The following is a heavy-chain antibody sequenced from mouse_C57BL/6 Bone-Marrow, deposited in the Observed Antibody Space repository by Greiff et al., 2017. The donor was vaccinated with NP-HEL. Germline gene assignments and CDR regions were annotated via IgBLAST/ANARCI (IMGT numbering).Heavy chain of an antibody. CDR2: IRNKANGYTT. CDR1: GFTFTDYY. CDR3: ASLCDYAMDY. J-gene: IGHJ4*01. Sequence: VQLKESGGGLVQPGGSLSLSCAASGFTFTDYYMSWVRQPPGKALEWLGFIRNKANGYTTEYSASVKGRFTISRDNSQSILYLQMNALRAEDSATYYCASLCDYAMDYWGQGTSVTVSS. V-gene: IGHV7-3*01.